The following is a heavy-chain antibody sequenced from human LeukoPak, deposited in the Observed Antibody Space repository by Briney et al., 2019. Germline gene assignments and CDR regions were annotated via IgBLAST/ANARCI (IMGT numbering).Heavy chain of an antibody. CDR3: ARVTGSIDY. D-gene: IGHD1-26*01. CDR1: GYTFTSYD. J-gene: IGHJ4*02. V-gene: IGHV1-8*01. Sequence: ASVKVSCKASGYTFTSYDINRVRQATGQRLEWMGWMNLNSGNTGYAQEFQGRVTMTRDTSISTDYMELSTLTYDDTAVYYCARVTGSIDYWGQGTLVTVSS. CDR2: MNLNSGNT.